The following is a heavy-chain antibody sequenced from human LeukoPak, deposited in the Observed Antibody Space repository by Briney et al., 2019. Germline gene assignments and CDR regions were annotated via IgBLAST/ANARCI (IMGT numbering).Heavy chain of an antibody. CDR1: GFTFSSYA. CDR3: ARDRIGTMVRGVIIRPGGYFDY. Sequence: GGSLRLSCVASGFTFSSYAMSWVRQAPGKGLEWVSLISSSGDSTYYADSVKGRFTISRDNAKNTQHLEMNSLRAEDTAVYYCARDRIGTMVRGVIIRPGGYFDYWGQGTLVTVSS. D-gene: IGHD3-10*01. V-gene: IGHV3-23*01. CDR2: ISSSGDST. J-gene: IGHJ4*02.